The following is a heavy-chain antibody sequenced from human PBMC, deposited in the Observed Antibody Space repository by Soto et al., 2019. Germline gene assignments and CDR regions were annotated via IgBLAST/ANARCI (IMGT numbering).Heavy chain of an antibody. J-gene: IGHJ4*02. Sequence: QVQLVESGGGVVQPGRSLRLSCAASGFTFSSYGMHWVRQAPGKGLAWVAVISYDGSNKYYADSVKGRFTISRDNSENTLYLQMNSLRAEDTAVYYCAKEWVYDSSGWSFDYWGQGTLVTVSS. CDR1: GFTFSSYG. D-gene: IGHD3-22*01. CDR2: ISYDGSNK. CDR3: AKEWVYDSSGWSFDY. V-gene: IGHV3-30*18.